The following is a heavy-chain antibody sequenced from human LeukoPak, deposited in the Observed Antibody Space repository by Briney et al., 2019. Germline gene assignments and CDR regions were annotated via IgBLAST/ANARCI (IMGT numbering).Heavy chain of an antibody. D-gene: IGHD5-18*01. V-gene: IGHV4-39*01. CDR1: GGSIISSDYY. CDR2: IYYSGTT. CDR3: ARYLWKQLWLGFDY. J-gene: IGHJ4*02. Sequence: PSETLSLTCTVSGGSIISSDYYWGWIRQPPGTGLEWIGSIYYSGTTHYNTSLKSRVSISIDTSKKQFSMRLSSVTAADTAVYYCARYLWKQLWLGFDYWGQGALVTVSS.